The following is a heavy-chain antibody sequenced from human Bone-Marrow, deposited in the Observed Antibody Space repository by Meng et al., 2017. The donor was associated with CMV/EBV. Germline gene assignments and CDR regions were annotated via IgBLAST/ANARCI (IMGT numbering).Heavy chain of an antibody. CDR1: GFTFSSYD. CDR3: ARNGGGLGY. CDR2: ITSSGGTK. Sequence: GGSLRLSCAASGFTFSSYDMVWVRQAPGKGLEWVSWITSSGGTKKYADSVKGRFTISRDNAKNSPYLQMDSLRAEDTAVYYCARNGGGLGYWGQGTLVTVYS. V-gene: IGHV3-48*03. D-gene: IGHD4-23*01. J-gene: IGHJ4*02.